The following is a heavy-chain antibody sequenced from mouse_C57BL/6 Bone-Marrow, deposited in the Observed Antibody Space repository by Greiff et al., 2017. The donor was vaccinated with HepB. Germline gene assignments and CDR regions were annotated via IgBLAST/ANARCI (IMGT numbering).Heavy chain of an antibody. CDR2: IYPGDGDT. Sequence: VKLQQSGAELVKPGASVKISCKASGYAFSSYWMNWVKQRPGKGLEWIGQIYPGDGDTNYNGKFKGKATLTADKSSSTAYMQLSSLTSEDSAVYFCARYLLYGSSYGFDYWGQGTTLTVSS. CDR1: GYAFSSYW. J-gene: IGHJ2*01. CDR3: ARYLLYGSSYGFDY. V-gene: IGHV1-80*01. D-gene: IGHD1-1*01.